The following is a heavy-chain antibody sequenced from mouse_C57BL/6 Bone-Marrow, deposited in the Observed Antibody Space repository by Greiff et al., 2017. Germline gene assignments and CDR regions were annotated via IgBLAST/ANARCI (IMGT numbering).Heavy chain of an antibody. D-gene: IGHD5-1*01. V-gene: IGHV1-47*01. CDR3: ARSSTFFYYFDY. J-gene: IGHJ2*01. CDR1: GYTFTTYP. CDR2: FHPYNDDT. Sequence: VQVVESGAELVKPGASVKMSCKASGYTFTTYPIEWMKQNHGKSLEWIGNFHPYNDDTKYTEKFKGKATLTVDKSSNTVYLELSRLTSEYSAVYDCARSSTFFYYFDYWGQGTTRTVSS.